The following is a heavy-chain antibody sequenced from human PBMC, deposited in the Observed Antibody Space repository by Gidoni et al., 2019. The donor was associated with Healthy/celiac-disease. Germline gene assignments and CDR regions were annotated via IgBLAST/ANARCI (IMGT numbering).Heavy chain of an antibody. V-gene: IGHV2-26*01. J-gene: IGHJ6*03. Sequence: QVTLKESGPVLVKPTETLTLTCTVSGFSLRNARMGVSWIRQPPGKALEWLAHIFSNDEKSYSTSLKSRLTISKDTSKSQVVLTMTNMDPVDTATYYCARTPYYDFWSGYFYYYYYYMDVWGKGTTVTVSS. CDR3: ARTPYYDFWSGYFYYYYYYMDV. CDR2: IFSNDEK. D-gene: IGHD3-3*01. CDR1: GFSLRNARMG.